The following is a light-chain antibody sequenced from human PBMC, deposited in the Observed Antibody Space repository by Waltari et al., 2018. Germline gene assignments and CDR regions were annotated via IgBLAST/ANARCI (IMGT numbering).Light chain of an antibody. CDR3: QQYDNLSFT. V-gene: IGKV1-33*01. CDR2: DAS. CDR1: QDISNY. J-gene: IGKJ3*01. Sequence: DIQMTQPPSSLSASVGDRVTITCQASQDISNYLNWYQQKPGKAPKLLIYDASNLETGVPSRFSGSGSGTDFTFTISSLQPEDIATYYCQQYDNLSFTFGPGTKVDIK.